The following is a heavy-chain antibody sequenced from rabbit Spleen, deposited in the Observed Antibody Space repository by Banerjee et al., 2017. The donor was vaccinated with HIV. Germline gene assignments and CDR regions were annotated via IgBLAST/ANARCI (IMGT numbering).Heavy chain of an antibody. CDR1: GFSFSSNQY. CDR2: IYLGSIGST. J-gene: IGHJ4*01. Sequence: QSLEESGGDLVKPGASLTLTCTASGFSFSSNQYMCWVRQAPGKGLEWIACIYLGSIGSTYYASWAKGRFTISKTSSTTVTLQMTSLTAADTATYFCARSIGAVYYAFNLWGPGTLVTVS. V-gene: IGHV1S40*01. D-gene: IGHD1-1*01. CDR3: ARSIGAVYYAFNL.